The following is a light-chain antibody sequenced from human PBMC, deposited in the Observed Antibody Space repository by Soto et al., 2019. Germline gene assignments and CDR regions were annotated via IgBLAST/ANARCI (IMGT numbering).Light chain of an antibody. CDR1: QSISSY. CDR2: AAS. J-gene: IGKJ4*01. CDR3: QQSYSAPRALT. Sequence: DIQMTQSPSSLSASVGDRVTITCRASQSISSYLNWYQQKPGKAPKLLIYAASSLQSGVPSRFSGSGYGTDFTLTISSLQPEDFATYYCQQSYSAPRALTFGGGTKVEIK. V-gene: IGKV1-39*01.